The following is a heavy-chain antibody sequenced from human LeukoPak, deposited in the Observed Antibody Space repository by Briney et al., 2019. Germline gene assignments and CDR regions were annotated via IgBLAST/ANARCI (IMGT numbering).Heavy chain of an antibody. J-gene: IGHJ5*02. Sequence: NPSETLSLTCTVSGGSINNYSWSWIRQPPGKGLEWIGYIYYSGSTNYNPSLKSRVTISVDTSKNQFSLKLTSVTAADTAVYYCARSGVPAARGDWFDPWGQGTLVTVSS. V-gene: IGHV4-59*08. CDR1: GGSINNYS. D-gene: IGHD6-13*01. CDR2: IYYSGST. CDR3: ARSGVPAARGDWFDP.